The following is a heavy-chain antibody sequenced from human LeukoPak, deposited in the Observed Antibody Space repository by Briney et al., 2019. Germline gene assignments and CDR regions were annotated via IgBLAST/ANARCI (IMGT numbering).Heavy chain of an antibody. CDR3: ARHVPGYSGYDPNWFDP. Sequence: PSETLSLTCAVSGGSISSGGYSWSWIRQPPGKGLEWIGYIYHSGSTYYNPSLKSRVTISVDRSKNQFSLKLSSVTAADTAVYYCARHVPGYSGYDPNWFDPWGQGTLVTVSS. J-gene: IGHJ5*02. V-gene: IGHV4-30-2*01. CDR2: IYHSGST. D-gene: IGHD5-12*01. CDR1: GGSISSGGYS.